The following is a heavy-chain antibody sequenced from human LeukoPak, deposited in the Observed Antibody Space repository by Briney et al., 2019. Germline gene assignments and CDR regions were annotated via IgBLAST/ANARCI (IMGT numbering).Heavy chain of an antibody. V-gene: IGHV3-7*03. CDR1: GFTFNRCW. CDR3: AREGTFGDYRASGDH. CDR2: INPDGRDT. J-gene: IGHJ4*02. D-gene: IGHD2-21*02. Sequence: GGSLRLSCVVSGFTFNRCWMNWVRQAPGKGLEWVAHINPDGRDTYYVDSVKGRFIISRDNAKNSLYLQMNSVRAEDTAVYYCAREGTFGDYRASGDHWGQGALVTVSS.